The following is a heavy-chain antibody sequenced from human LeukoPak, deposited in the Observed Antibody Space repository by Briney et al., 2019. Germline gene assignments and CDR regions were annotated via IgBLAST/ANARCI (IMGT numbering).Heavy chain of an antibody. Sequence: SPSETPSLTCAVSGGSISSGGYSWSWIRQPPGKGLEWIGYIYHSGSTYYNPSLKSRVTISVDRSKNQFSLKLSSVTAADTAVYYCARGNYDILTGYYKSYYYYGMDVWGQGTTVTVSS. CDR3: ARGNYDILTGYYKSYYYYGMDV. CDR1: GGSISSGGYS. J-gene: IGHJ6*02. V-gene: IGHV4-30-2*01. CDR2: IYHSGST. D-gene: IGHD3-9*01.